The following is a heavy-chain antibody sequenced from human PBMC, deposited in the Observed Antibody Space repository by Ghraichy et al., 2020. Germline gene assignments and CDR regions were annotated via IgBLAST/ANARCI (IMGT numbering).Heavy chain of an antibody. Sequence: SETLSLTCAVYGGSFSGYYWSWIRQPPGKGLEWIGEINHSGSTNYNPSLKSRVTISVDTSKNQFSLKLSSVTAADTAVYYCARGRIAGEFWGQGTLVTVSS. D-gene: IGHD3-10*01. V-gene: IGHV4-34*01. CDR1: GGSFSGYY. J-gene: IGHJ4*02. CDR2: INHSGST. CDR3: ARGRIAGEF.